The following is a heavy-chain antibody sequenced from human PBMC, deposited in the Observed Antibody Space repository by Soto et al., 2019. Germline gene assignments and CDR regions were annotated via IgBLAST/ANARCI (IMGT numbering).Heavy chain of an antibody. D-gene: IGHD6-19*01. Sequence: QITLKESGPPLVQPTQTLTRTCTFSGFSLSASGVGVGWIRQPPGKALEWLALIYWDDYKPSSPSLKRRITITKGTSQKQVVLTMTNMDPVDTAAYYCAHNSSGWFDYWGHGTLVTVCS. CDR2: IYWDDYK. CDR3: AHNSSGWFDY. CDR1: GFSLSASGVG. V-gene: IGHV2-5*02. J-gene: IGHJ4*01.